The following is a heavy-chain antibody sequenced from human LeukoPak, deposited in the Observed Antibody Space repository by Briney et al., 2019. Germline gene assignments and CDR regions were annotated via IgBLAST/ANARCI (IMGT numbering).Heavy chain of an antibody. V-gene: IGHV4-59*12. CDR2: IFHSGST. CDR1: GFTFSSYS. J-gene: IGHJ4*02. Sequence: GSLRLSCAASGFTFSSYSMNWVRQAPGKGLEWIGYIFHSGSTYYNPSLKSRVTISVDTSKNQFSLKLSSVTAADTAVYYCARERVEYQLLSKREVYHFDYWGQGILVTVSS. D-gene: IGHD2-2*01. CDR3: ARERVEYQLLSKREVYHFDY.